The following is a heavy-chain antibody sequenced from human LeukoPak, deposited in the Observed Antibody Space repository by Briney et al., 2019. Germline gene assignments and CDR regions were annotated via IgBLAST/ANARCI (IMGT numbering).Heavy chain of an antibody. J-gene: IGHJ4*02. V-gene: IGHV3-23*01. CDR1: GFNFSNYA. CDR3: AKGSAAGRPYYFDY. D-gene: IGHD6-25*01. Sequence: GGSLRLSCAASGFNFSNYAMSWVRQAPGKGLEWVSAIDSTGAYTWYADSVKGRFTISKDSPKTILYLQMNSLRAEDAAVYFCAKGSAAGRPYYFDYWGQGTLVTVSS. CDR2: IDSTGAYT.